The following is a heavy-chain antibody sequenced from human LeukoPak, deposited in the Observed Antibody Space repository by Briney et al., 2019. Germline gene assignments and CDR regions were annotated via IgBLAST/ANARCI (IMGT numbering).Heavy chain of an antibody. Sequence: ASVKVSCKASGYTFTSYYMHWVRQAPGQGLEWMGIINPSGGSTSYAQKFQGRVTMTRDTSTSTVYMELSSLRSEDTAVYCCARVGAVDTATRYYFDYWGQGTLVTVSS. D-gene: IGHD5-18*01. CDR1: GYTFTSYY. J-gene: IGHJ4*02. V-gene: IGHV1-46*01. CDR2: INPSGGST. CDR3: ARVGAVDTATRYYFDY.